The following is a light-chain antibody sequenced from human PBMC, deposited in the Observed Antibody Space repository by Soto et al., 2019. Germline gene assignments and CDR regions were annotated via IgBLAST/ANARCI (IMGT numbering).Light chain of an antibody. CDR2: GAS. J-gene: IGKJ5*01. Sequence: DIQMTQSPSSVSASVGDRVTITCRASQDIGSWLAWYQQKPGKAPDLLIYGASSLQSGVPSRFYRSGYRTYFTLIISSLQPEDFATYYCQQGCSFPITFGQGTRLEIK. CDR3: QQGCSFPIT. CDR1: QDIGSW. V-gene: IGKV1-12*01.